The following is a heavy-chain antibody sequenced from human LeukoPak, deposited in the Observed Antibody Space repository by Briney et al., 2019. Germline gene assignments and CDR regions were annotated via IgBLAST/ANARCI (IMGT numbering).Heavy chain of an antibody. CDR2: IISSSSYI. J-gene: IGHJ6*04. V-gene: IGHV3-21*01. CDR3: ARDRDRSGYPFYYYGMDV. CDR1: GVTFSSYS. Sequence: GGSLRLSCAASGVTFSSYSMSWVRQAPGKGLEWVSSIISSSSYIYYADSVKGRFTISRDNAKNSLYLQMNSLRAEDTAVYYCARDRDRSGYPFYYYGMDVGGEGTTVTLSS. D-gene: IGHD3-22*01.